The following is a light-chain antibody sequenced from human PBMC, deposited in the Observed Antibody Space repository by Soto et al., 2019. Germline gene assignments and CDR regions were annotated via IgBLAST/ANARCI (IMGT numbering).Light chain of an antibody. CDR1: QSVSSY. Sequence: PGERATLSCRSSQSVSSYLAWYQQKPGQAPRLLIYDASNRATGIPARFSGSGSGTDFTLTISSLEPGDFAVYYCQQRSNWPLTFGGGTKVDIK. V-gene: IGKV3-11*01. CDR3: QQRSNWPLT. CDR2: DAS. J-gene: IGKJ4*01.